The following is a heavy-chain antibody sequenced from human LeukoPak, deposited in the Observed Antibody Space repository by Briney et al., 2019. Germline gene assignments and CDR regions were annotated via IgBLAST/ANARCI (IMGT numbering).Heavy chain of an antibody. Sequence: PGGSLRLSCAASGFTFSSFAMHWVRQAPGKGLEWVAVISYDGRNKYYADSVKGRFTISRDNSKNTLYLQMNSLRAEDTAVYYCARGLEMTTNLDYWGQGTLVTVSS. CDR3: ARGLEMTTNLDY. J-gene: IGHJ4*02. V-gene: IGHV3-30*04. D-gene: IGHD5-24*01. CDR1: GFTFSSFA. CDR2: ISYDGRNK.